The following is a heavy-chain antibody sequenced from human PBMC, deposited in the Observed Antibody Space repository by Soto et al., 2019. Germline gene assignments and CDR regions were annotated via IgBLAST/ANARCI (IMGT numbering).Heavy chain of an antibody. CDR3: ARQVPAAIRLGWFDP. D-gene: IGHD2-2*02. V-gene: IGHV4-39*01. J-gene: IGHJ5*02. CDR1: GGSISRSTYY. Sequence: SETLSLTCTVSGGSISRSTYYWGWIRQPPGKGLEWIGSIYYSGSTYYRPSLKSRVTISVDTSKNQFSLKLSSVTAADTAVYYCARQVPAAIRLGWFDPWGQGTLVTSP. CDR2: IYYSGST.